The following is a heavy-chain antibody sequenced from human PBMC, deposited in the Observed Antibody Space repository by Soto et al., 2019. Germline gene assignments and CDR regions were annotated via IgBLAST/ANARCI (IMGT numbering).Heavy chain of an antibody. V-gene: IGHV1-69*01. CDR2: IMPIFGTP. J-gene: IGHJ6*02. CDR3: ARDRSWTSYDYDSSGTYFYGMDV. CDR1: AGTFSSYG. D-gene: IGHD3-22*01. Sequence: QVQLVQSGAEVKKPGSSVKVSCKASAGTFSSYGISWVRQAPGQGLEWMGGIMPIFGTPNYAQKFQGRVTITADASTSTGYTELRSLTSEDTAVYYWARDRSWTSYDYDSSGTYFYGMDVWGQGTTVTVSS.